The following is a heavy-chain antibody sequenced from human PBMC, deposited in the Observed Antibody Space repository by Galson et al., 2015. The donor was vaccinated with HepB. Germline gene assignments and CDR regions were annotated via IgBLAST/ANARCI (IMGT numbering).Heavy chain of an antibody. V-gene: IGHV1-8*01. Sequence: SVKVSCKASGYTFTSYDINWVRQATGQGLEWMGWMNPNSGNTGYAQKFQGRVTMTRNTSISTAYMELSSLRSEDTAVYYCASEYYGLGSYYRNNWFDPWGQGTLVTVSS. CDR3: ASEYYGLGSYYRNNWFDP. J-gene: IGHJ5*02. CDR2: MNPNSGNT. D-gene: IGHD3-10*01. CDR1: GYTFTSYD.